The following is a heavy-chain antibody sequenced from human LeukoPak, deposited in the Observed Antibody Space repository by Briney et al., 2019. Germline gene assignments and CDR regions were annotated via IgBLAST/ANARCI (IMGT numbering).Heavy chain of an antibody. D-gene: IGHD2-15*01. V-gene: IGHV1-18*01. CDR3: ARVALGSWYFDL. CDR2: ISTYNGNT. Sequence: GASVKVSCKASGYTFSSYAISWVRQAPGQGLEWMGGISTYNGNTNYAQKFQGRVTLTTDTSTSTGYMDLGSLRSDDPAVYHCARVALGSWYFDLWGRGTLVTVSS. J-gene: IGHJ2*01. CDR1: GYTFSSYA.